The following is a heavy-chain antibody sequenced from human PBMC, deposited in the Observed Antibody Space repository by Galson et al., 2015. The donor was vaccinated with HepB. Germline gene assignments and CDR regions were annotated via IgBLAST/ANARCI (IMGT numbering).Heavy chain of an antibody. CDR1: GFTFSSYA. V-gene: IGHV3-23*01. Sequence: SLRLSCAASGFTFSSYAICWVRQAPGKGLEWVSAISGSGGSTYYADSVKVRFTSSIHNSKKTLYLQMNSLRAEDTGVYYCAKSIAVAGTDDYWGQRTLVTVTS. CDR2: ISGSGGST. CDR3: AKSIAVAGTDDY. D-gene: IGHD6-19*01. J-gene: IGHJ4*02.